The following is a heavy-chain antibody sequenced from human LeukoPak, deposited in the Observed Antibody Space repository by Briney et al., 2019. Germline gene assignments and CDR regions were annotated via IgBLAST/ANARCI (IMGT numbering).Heavy chain of an antibody. V-gene: IGHV3-20*04. J-gene: IGHJ6*03. D-gene: IGHD4-17*01. CDR1: GFIFSSYW. Sequence: GGSLRLSCAASGFIFSSYWMSWVRQAPGKGLEWVSGINWNGGSTGYADSVKGRFTISRDNAKNSLYLQMNSLRAEDTALYYCARKRAPLSLRDYYYMDVWGKGTTVTVSS. CDR3: ARKRAPLSLRDYYYMDV. CDR2: INWNGGST.